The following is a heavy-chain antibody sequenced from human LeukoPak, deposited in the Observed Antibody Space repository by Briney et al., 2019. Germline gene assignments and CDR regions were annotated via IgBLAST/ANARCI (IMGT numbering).Heavy chain of an antibody. CDR1: GFTFSSYA. CDR2: ISYDGSNK. CDR3: LTIVETPIDAFDI. D-gene: IGHD4-23*01. V-gene: IGHV3-30-3*01. Sequence: GGSLRLPCAASGFTFSSYAMHWVRQAPGKGLEWVAVISYDGSNKYYADSVKGRFTISIDDAKETLFLQMNSLTAEDTAVYYCLTIVETPIDAFDIWGQGAMVTVSS. J-gene: IGHJ3*02.